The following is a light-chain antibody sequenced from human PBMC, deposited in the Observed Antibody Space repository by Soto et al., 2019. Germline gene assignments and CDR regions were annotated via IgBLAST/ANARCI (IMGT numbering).Light chain of an antibody. J-gene: IGKJ5*01. CDR1: QSISNY. V-gene: IGKV1-39*01. CDR3: QHRSNWPPIT. CDR2: AAS. Sequence: DIQMTQSPSSLSASVGDRVTITCRASQSISNYLNWYQQKPGKAPKFLIYAASTLRSGVPSRFSGSGPGTDFTLTISSLQPEDFAVYYCQHRSNWPPITFGQGTRLEIK.